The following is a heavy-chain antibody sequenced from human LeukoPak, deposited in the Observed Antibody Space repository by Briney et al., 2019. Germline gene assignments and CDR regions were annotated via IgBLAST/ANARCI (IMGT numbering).Heavy chain of an antibody. CDR2: IYYSGST. CDR1: GGSISSSSYY. D-gene: IGHD6-13*01. CDR3: ASNSGYSSSWFTQSDAFDI. Sequence: PSETLSLTCTVSGGSISSSSYYWGWIRQPPGKGLEWIGSIYYSGSTYYNPSLKRRVTISVDTSKNQFSLKLSSVTAVDTAVYYCASNSGYSSSWFTQSDAFDIWGQGTMVTVSS. J-gene: IGHJ3*02. V-gene: IGHV4-39*07.